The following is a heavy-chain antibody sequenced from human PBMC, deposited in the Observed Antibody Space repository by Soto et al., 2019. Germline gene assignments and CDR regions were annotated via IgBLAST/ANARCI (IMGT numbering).Heavy chain of an antibody. CDR3: VRWDGFFGAGGVD. J-gene: IGHJ4*02. V-gene: IGHV1-18*01. Sequence: QVQLVQSVTELRKPGASVKLSCKASGYIFTKYYIAWVRQAPGHGLEWMGMINGYNGKANYGQDFRGRVIMTTDTSTNTAYLDLRSLASDDTGVYYCVRWDGFFGAGGVDWGQGTLVTVS. D-gene: IGHD3-16*01. CDR2: INGYNGKA. CDR1: GYIFTKYY.